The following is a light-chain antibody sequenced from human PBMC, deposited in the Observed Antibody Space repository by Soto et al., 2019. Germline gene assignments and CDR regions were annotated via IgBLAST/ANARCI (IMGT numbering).Light chain of an antibody. Sequence: EIVMTQSQSTLSVSPGERATLSCRASQSVSSNLAWYQQKPGQAPRLLIYGASSRATGNPDRFSGSGSGTDFTLTISRLEPEDFAVYYCQQYGSSPITFGQGTRLEIK. CDR1: QSVSSN. J-gene: IGKJ5*01. CDR3: QQYGSSPIT. V-gene: IGKV3-20*01. CDR2: GAS.